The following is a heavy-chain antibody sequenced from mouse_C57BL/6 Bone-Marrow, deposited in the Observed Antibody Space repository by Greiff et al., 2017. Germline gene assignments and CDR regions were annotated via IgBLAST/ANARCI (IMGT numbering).Heavy chain of an antibody. CDR1: GYTFTDYE. CDR3: TFYYGYEYWYFDV. CDR2: FDPETGGT. J-gene: IGHJ1*03. D-gene: IGHD2-2*01. V-gene: IGHV1-15*01. Sequence: QVQLQQSGAELVRPGASVTLSCKASGYTFTDYEMHWVKQTPVHGLEWIGAFDPETGGTAYNQKFKGKAILTADTSSSTAYMELRSLTSEDSAVYDCTFYYGYEYWYFDVWGTGTTVTVAS.